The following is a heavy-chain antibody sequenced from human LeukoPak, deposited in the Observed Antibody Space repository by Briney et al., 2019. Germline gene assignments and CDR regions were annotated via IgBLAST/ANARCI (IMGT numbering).Heavy chain of an antibody. CDR2: ISSSSSYI. V-gene: IGHV3-21*01. CDR3: ARDPTMVRGVITYGMDV. CDR1: GFTLSDYY. D-gene: IGHD3-10*01. J-gene: IGHJ6*02. Sequence: GGSLRLSCAASGFTLSDYYMSWVRQAPGKGLEWVSSISSSSSYIYYADSVKGRFTISRGNAKNSLYLQMNSLRAEDTAVYYCARDPTMVRGVITYGMDVWGQGTTVTVSS.